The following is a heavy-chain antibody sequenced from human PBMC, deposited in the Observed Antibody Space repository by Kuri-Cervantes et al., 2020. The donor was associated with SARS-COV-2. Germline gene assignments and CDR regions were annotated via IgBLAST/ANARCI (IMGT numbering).Heavy chain of an antibody. D-gene: IGHD5-12*01. Sequence: SETLSLTCTASGGTISSYYGSWIRQPAGKGLEWIGRIYTSGSTNYNASLKCRVTMSVETSKNQSSLKLSSVTAADTAVYYCARHKVATIEEDSFGYWGQGTLVTVSS. CDR2: IYTSGST. J-gene: IGHJ4*02. CDR3: ARHKVATIEEDSFGY. CDR1: GGTISSYY. V-gene: IGHV4-4*07.